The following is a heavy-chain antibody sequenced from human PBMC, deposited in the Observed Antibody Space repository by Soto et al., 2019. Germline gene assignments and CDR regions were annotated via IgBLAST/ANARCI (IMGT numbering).Heavy chain of an antibody. CDR2: IKSKSDGGTI. J-gene: IGHJ4*02. Sequence: PGGSLRLSCVASGFSLSNAWMSWIRQAPGKGLEWVGRIKSKSDGGTIDYAAPVKGRFTISTDDSKNILYLVMTNLKIEDTGMYYCTPPSLSGSYYWGQGTLVTVSS. CDR1: GFSLSNAW. D-gene: IGHD1-26*01. CDR3: TPPSLSGSYY. V-gene: IGHV3-15*01.